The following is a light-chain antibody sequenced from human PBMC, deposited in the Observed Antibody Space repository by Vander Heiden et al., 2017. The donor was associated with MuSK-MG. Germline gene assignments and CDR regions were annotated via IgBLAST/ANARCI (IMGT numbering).Light chain of an antibody. V-gene: IGKV3-11*01. CDR2: DIS. J-gene: IGKJ3*01. CDR1: QSVSRY. CDR3: QQRSDWPLFT. Sequence: EIVLTQSPGTLSLSAGEGATLSCRASQSVSRYLGWYQQKPGQAPRLLIYDISNRATGTPARFSGSGSGTDFTLTINSREPEDFAVYYCQQRSDWPLFTFGPGTRVDIK.